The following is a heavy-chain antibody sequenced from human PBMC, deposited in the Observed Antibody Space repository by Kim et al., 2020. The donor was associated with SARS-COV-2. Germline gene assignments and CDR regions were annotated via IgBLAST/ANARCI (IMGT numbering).Heavy chain of an antibody. Sequence: SVKGRFTISRDNSKNTLYLQMNSLRAEDTAVYYCAKMRPDYDSRHSAFDIWGQGTMVTVSS. CDR3: AKMRPDYDSRHSAFDI. J-gene: IGHJ3*02. D-gene: IGHD3-22*01. V-gene: IGHV3-30*02.